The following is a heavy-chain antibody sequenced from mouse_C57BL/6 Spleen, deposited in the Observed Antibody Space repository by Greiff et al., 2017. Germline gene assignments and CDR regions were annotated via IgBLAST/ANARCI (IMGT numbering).Heavy chain of an antibody. CDR1: GYSITSGYD. Sequence: EVPLQQSGPGMVKPSQSLSLTCTVTGYSITSGYDWHWIRHFPGNILEWMGYISYSGSTNYNPSLNSRISITHDTSKNHFFLKLNSVTTKYTATYDCARAYSSSYLVEYFDVWGTGTTVTVSS. J-gene: IGHJ1*03. V-gene: IGHV3-1*01. CDR2: ISYSGST. CDR3: ARAYSSSYLVEYFDV. D-gene: IGHD3-2*02.